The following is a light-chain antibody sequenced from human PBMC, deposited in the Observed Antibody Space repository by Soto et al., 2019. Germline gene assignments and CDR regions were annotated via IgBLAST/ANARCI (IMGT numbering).Light chain of an antibody. Sequence: IQMTQSPSSLSASVGDRVTITCRASQSISSYLNWYQQKPWKAPKLLIYAASSFQSGVPSTFSGSGSGTDFSLTISSLQPEDFATYYCQQSYSTPHTFGGGTKVDIK. CDR3: QQSYSTPHT. J-gene: IGKJ4*01. CDR2: AAS. CDR1: QSISSY. V-gene: IGKV1-39*01.